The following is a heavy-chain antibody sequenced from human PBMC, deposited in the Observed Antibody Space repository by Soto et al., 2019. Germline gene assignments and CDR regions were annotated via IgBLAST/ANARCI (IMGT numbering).Heavy chain of an antibody. Sequence: GGSLRLSCAASGFTVSSNYMSWVRQAPGKGLEWVSVIYSGGSTYYADSVKGRFTISRDNSKNTLYLQMNSLRAGDTAVYYCAREARTPPITMVRGATKAYYYYYGMDVWGQGTTVTVSS. V-gene: IGHV3-53*01. CDR2: IYSGGST. D-gene: IGHD3-10*01. CDR3: AREARTPPITMVRGATKAYYYYYGMDV. J-gene: IGHJ6*02. CDR1: GFTVSSNY.